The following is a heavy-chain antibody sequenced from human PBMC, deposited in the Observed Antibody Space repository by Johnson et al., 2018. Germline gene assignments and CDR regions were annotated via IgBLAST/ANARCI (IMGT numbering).Heavy chain of an antibody. CDR1: GFTFSSYW. CDR3: AKGKQLGDYYYYGMDV. CDR2: IKQAGSEE. D-gene: IGHD6-6*01. Sequence: EVQLVETGGGLVQPGGSLRLSCAASGFTFSSYWMSWVRQAPGKGLEWVANIKQAGSEEYYADSVKGRFTISSDNSKNTLYLQSNSLRAEDTAVYYCAKGKQLGDYYYYGMDVWGQGTTVTVSS. J-gene: IGHJ6*02. V-gene: IGHV3-7*01.